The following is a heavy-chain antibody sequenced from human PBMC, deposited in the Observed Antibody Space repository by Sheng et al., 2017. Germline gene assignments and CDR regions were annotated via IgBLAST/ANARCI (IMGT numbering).Heavy chain of an antibody. CDR3: ARGPIPNNYYYYGMDV. CDR1: GGTFSSYA. D-gene: IGHD2-8*01. CDR2: IIPIFGTA. J-gene: IGHJ6*02. V-gene: IGHV1-69*13. Sequence: QVQLVQSGAEVKKPGSSVKVSCKASGGTFSSYAISWVRQAPGQGLEWMGGIIPIFGTANYAQKFQGRVTITADESTSTAYMELSSLRSEDTAVYYCARGPIPNNYYYYGMDVWGQGTTVTVSS.